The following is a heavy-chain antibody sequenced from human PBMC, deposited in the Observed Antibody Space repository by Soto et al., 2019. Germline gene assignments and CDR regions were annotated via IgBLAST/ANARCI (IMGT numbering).Heavy chain of an antibody. CDR1: GGSISSYY. CDR2: IYYSGST. V-gene: IGHV4-59*08. CDR3: ARHPRIFQHQLLLDAFDI. J-gene: IGHJ3*02. D-gene: IGHD2-2*01. Sequence: SETLSLTCTVSGGSISSYYWSWIRQPPGKGLEWIGYIYYSGSTNYNPSLKSRVTISVDTSKNQFSLKLSSVTAADTAVYYCARHPRIFQHQLLLDAFDIWGQGTMVTVSS.